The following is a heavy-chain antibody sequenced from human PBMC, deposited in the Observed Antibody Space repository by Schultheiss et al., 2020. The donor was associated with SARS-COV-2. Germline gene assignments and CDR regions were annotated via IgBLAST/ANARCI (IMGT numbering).Heavy chain of an antibody. CDR2: IKSKTDGGTT. CDR1: GFTFSSYG. J-gene: IGHJ4*02. V-gene: IGHV3-15*07. D-gene: IGHD6-6*01. Sequence: GGSLRLSCAASGFTFSSYGMHWVRQAPGKGLEWVGRIKSKTDGGTTDYAAPVKGRFTISRDDSKNTLYLQMNSLKTEDTAVYYCTTESFEDSSSSGYFDYWGQGTLVTVSS. CDR3: TTESFEDSSSSGYFDY.